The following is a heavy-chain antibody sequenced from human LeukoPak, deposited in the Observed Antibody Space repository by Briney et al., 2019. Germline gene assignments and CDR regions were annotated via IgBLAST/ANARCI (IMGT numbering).Heavy chain of an antibody. J-gene: IGHJ4*02. V-gene: IGHV3-64D*06. CDR3: ASPYSGYDYNFDH. D-gene: IGHD5-12*01. CDR1: GFTFNNYA. CDR2: ISSNGGTT. Sequence: PRGSLRLSCSASGFTFNNYAMHWVRQAPGKGLEYVSSISSNGGTTYYADSVKGRFTISRDNSKNTLFLQMSSVRAEDTAVYYCASPYSGYDYNFDHWGQGTLVTVSS.